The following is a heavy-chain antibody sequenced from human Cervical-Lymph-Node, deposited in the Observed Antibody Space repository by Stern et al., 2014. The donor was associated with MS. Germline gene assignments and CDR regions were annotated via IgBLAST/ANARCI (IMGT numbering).Heavy chain of an antibody. CDR1: GFTVSNNY. CDR2: IYTDDST. J-gene: IGHJ3*02. D-gene: IGHD3-3*01. Sequence: EVQLEESGGGLIQPGGSLRLSCAAPGFTVSNNYMSWVRQAPGKGLEWVSLIYTDDSTYYAGSVKGRFTISRDSSKNKLFLQMNSLSAEDTAVYYCARAIFGVNSAAMAPDAFDTWGQGTMVTVSS. V-gene: IGHV3-53*01. CDR3: ARAIFGVNSAAMAPDAFDT.